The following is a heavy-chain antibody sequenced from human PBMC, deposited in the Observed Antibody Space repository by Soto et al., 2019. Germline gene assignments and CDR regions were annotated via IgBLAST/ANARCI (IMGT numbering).Heavy chain of an antibody. J-gene: IGHJ6*02. D-gene: IGHD1-7*01. V-gene: IGHV3-7*01. CDR2: INQDGSEK. CDR1: GFTFSTYW. CDR3: ARDQTGTTFYYGMDV. Sequence: GGSLRLSCVASGFTFSTYWMDWVRQAPGKGLEWVANINQDGSEKHYVDSVKGRFTISRDNSKNTLYLQMNSLRAEDTAVYYCARDQTGTTFYYGMDVWGQGTTVTVSS.